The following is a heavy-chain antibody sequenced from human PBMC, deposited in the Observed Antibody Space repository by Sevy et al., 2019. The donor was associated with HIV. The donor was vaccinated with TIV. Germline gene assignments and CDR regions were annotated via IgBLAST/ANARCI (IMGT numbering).Heavy chain of an antibody. CDR2: IIPIFGTA. J-gene: IGHJ5*02. CDR3: ASSHCSSTSCYHWFDP. V-gene: IGHV1-69*13. D-gene: IGHD2-2*01. CDR1: GGTFSSYA. Sequence: ASVKVSCKASGGTFSSYAISWVRQAPGQGLEWMGGIIPIFGTANYAQKFQGRVTITADESTSTAYMELGSLRSEDTAVYYCASSHCSSTSCYHWFDPWGQGTLVTVSS.